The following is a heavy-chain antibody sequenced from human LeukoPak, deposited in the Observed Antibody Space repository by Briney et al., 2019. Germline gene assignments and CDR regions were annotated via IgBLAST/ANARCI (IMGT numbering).Heavy chain of an antibody. CDR3: ARDKGPGHRRGRYYYYMDV. CDR2: IIPILGIA. J-gene: IGHJ6*03. V-gene: IGHV1-69*04. CDR1: GGTFSGYA. Sequence: VASVKVSCKASGGTFSGYAISWVRQAPGQGLEWMGRIIPILGIANYAQKFQGRVTITADESTSTAYMELTSLRSEDTAVYYCARDKGPGHRRGRYYYYMDVWGRGTTVTVSS.